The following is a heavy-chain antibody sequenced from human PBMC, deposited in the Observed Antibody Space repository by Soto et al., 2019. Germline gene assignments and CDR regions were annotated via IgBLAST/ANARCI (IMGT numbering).Heavy chain of an antibody. V-gene: IGHV3-72*01. D-gene: IGHD4-17*01. CDR3: ARATTVTDY. Sequence: VGSLRLSCAASGFTFSDHYMDWVRQAPGKGLEWVGRTRNKANSHTTEYAASVKGRFTISRDDSKNSLYLQMNSLKVEDTAVYYCARATTVTDYWGQGALVTVSS. CDR1: GFTFSDHY. J-gene: IGHJ4*02. CDR2: TRNKANSHTT.